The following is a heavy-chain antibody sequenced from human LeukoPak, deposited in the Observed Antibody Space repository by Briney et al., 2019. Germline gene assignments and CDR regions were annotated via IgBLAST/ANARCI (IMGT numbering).Heavy chain of an antibody. CDR3: ARHHDFWRGYSRALDAFDI. J-gene: IGHJ3*02. Sequence: PSETLSLTCTVSGGSINNYYWGWIRQPPGKGLEWIGSIYHSGSTYYNPSLKSRVTISVDTSKNQFSLKLSSVTAADTAVYYCARHHDFWRGYSRALDAFDIWGQGTMVTVSS. CDR1: GGSINNYY. D-gene: IGHD3-3*01. V-gene: IGHV4-38-2*02. CDR2: IYHSGST.